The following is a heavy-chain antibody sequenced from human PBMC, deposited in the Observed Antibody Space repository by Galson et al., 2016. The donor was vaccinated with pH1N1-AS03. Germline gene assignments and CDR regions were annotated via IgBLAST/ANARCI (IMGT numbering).Heavy chain of an antibody. CDR1: GYTFTSFG. CDR3: ARGRGYNYGSGGAAFDI. CDR2: ISPYNGNT. Sequence: SVKVSCKASGYTFTSFGISWVRQAPGQGLEWMGWISPYNGNTPYVQNLQGRVTMTADTSTSPAYMELRSLRSDDTAVYYCARGRGYNYGSGGAAFDIWGQGTTVTVSS. V-gene: IGHV1-18*01. J-gene: IGHJ3*02. D-gene: IGHD5-18*01.